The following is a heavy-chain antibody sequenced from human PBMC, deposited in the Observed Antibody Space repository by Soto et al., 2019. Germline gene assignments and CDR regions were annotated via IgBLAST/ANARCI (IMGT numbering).Heavy chain of an antibody. V-gene: IGHV1-69*06. CDR1: GGTFSGHA. Sequence: QVQLVQSGAEVKKPGSSVKVSCEASGGTFSGHAISWVRQAPGQGPEWMGGLIPLFGTTQHAQNFPDRLTITADKSTSTAYMELTSLRFEDTAIYYCARGPNWGYRFDSWGQGTVVTVSS. CDR2: LIPLFGTT. CDR3: ARGPNWGYRFDS. D-gene: IGHD7-27*01. J-gene: IGHJ4*02.